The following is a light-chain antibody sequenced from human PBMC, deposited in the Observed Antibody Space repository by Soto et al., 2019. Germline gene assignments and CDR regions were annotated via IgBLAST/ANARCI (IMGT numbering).Light chain of an antibody. J-gene: IGKJ1*01. V-gene: IGKV3-20*01. CDR3: LQYGASPRT. Sequence: IVFTHSPTTVSLSPGDTATLSCRASPSVSNFLGWYQQNPGQAPRLLIYGTFNRATGIPGRFSGSGSGTDFTLTISRLEPEDLAVYFCLQYGASPRTFGQGTKVDIK. CDR2: GTF. CDR1: PSVSNF.